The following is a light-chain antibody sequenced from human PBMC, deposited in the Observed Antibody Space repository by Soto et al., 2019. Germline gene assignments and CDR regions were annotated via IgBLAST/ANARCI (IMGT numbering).Light chain of an antibody. CDR3: QQSYSTPRT. CDR1: QSISSW. J-gene: IGKJ4*01. V-gene: IGKV1-39*01. Sequence: DIPMTQSPSTLSASLEDRVTITCLASQSISSWLAWYQQKPGKAPKLLIYDASSLESGVPSRFSGSGSGTDFTLTISSLQPEDFATYYCQQSYSTPRTFGGGTKVDIK. CDR2: DAS.